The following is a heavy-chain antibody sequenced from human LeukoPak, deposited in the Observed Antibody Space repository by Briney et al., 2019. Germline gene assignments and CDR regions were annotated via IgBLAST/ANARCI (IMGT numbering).Heavy chain of an antibody. CDR1: GGSFSGYY. Sequence: SETLSLTCAVYGGSFSGYYWSWIRQPPGKGLEWIGEINHSGSTNYNPSLKSRVTISVDTSKNQFSLKLSSVTAADTAVYYCARGRPRYSSSWYWFDPWGQGALVTVSS. CDR2: INHSGST. J-gene: IGHJ5*02. D-gene: IGHD6-13*01. CDR3: ARGRPRYSSSWYWFDP. V-gene: IGHV4-34*01.